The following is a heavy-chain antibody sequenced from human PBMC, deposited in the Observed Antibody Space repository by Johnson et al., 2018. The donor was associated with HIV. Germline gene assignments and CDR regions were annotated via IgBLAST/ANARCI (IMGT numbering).Heavy chain of an antibody. CDR1: GFIVSDHH. Sequence: VQLVESGGGLVQPGGSLRLSCAASGFIVSDHHMHWVRQPTGKSLEWVSVIFPGGDTSYAASVRGRFTISRDNSKNTLYLQLNSLRAGDPAVYYCARQTTVVSGDAFDIWGQGTMVTVSS. D-gene: IGHD4-23*01. CDR3: ARQTTVVSGDAFDI. V-gene: IGHV3-13*01. J-gene: IGHJ3*02. CDR2: IFPGGDT.